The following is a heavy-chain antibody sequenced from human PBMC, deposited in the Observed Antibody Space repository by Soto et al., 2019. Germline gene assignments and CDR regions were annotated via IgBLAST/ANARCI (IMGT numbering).Heavy chain of an antibody. Sequence: QTLSVTCAISGDSVSCNSAAWNWIRQSPSRGLEWLGRTYYRSKWYNDYAVSVKSRITINPDTSKNQFSLQLNSVTPEDTVVYFCARVIRWGGGFAPWGQGTLVTVSS. CDR3: ARVIRWGGGFAP. CDR2: TYYRSKWYN. J-gene: IGHJ5*02. CDR1: GDSVSCNSAA. D-gene: IGHD3-10*01. V-gene: IGHV6-1*01.